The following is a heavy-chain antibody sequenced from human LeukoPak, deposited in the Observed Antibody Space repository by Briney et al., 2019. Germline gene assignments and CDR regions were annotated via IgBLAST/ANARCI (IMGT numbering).Heavy chain of an antibody. V-gene: IGHV4-4*07. D-gene: IGHD6-13*01. Sequence: ASETLSLTCTVSGGSISSYYWSWIRQPAGKGLEWIGRIYTSGSTNYNPSLKSRVTISVDTSKNQFSLKLSSVTAADTAVYYCARHSSSWSNYYMDVWGKGTTVTISS. CDR2: IYTSGST. CDR3: ARHSSSWSNYYMDV. CDR1: GGSISSYY. J-gene: IGHJ6*03.